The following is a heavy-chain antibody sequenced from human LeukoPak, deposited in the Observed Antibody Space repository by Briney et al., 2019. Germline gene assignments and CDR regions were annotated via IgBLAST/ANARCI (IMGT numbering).Heavy chain of an antibody. CDR1: GYTFTNYY. CDR2: INPRDGST. CDR3: TNGSVDASYYDILPGYYKHFDY. V-gene: IGHV1-46*01. Sequence: ASVKVACRASGYTFTNYYIHWVRQAPGQGLDWMGIINPRDGSTSYAQRFQGRGTMTRDTSTSTVYIELSLITSDDTAVYLCTNGSVDASYYDILPGYYKHFDYWGQGTLVTVSS. D-gene: IGHD3-9*01. J-gene: IGHJ4*02.